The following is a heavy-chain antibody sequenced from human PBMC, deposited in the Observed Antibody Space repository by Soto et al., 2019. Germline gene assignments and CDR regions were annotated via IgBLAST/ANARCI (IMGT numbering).Heavy chain of an antibody. V-gene: IGHV4-39*01. CDR1: GGSISSSSYY. CDR3: ARRLKQQLARYYYYYYGMDV. J-gene: IGHJ6*02. Sequence: PSETLSLTCTVSGGSISSSSYYWGWIRQPPGKGLEWIGSIYYSGSTYYNPSLKSRVTISVDTSKNQSSLKLSSVTAADTAVYYCARRLKQQLARYYYYYYGMDVWGQGTTVTVSS. D-gene: IGHD6-13*01. CDR2: IYYSGST.